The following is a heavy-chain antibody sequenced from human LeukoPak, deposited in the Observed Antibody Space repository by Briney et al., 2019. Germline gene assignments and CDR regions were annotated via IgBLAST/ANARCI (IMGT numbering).Heavy chain of an antibody. CDR2: IRSKANSYAT. CDR1: GFTFSGSA. Sequence: PGGSLRFSCAASGFTFSGSAMHWVRQASGKGLEWVGRIRSKANSYATAYAASVKGRFTISRDDSKNTAYLQMNSLKTEDTAVYYCTRLPSSAIPHHQSFFDYWGQGTLVTVSS. CDR3: TRLPSSAIPHHQSFFDY. V-gene: IGHV3-73*01. D-gene: IGHD1-14*01. J-gene: IGHJ4*02.